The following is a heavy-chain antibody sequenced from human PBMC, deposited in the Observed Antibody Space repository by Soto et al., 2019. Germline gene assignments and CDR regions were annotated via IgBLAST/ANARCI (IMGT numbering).Heavy chain of an antibody. CDR3: VRENYYYGMDV. CDR1: GFTFSSYG. CDR2: ISYDGSNK. V-gene: IGHV3-30*03. J-gene: IGHJ6*02. Sequence: QPGGVPRLSCAASGFTFSSYGMHWVRQAPGKGLEWVAVISYDGSNKYYADSVKGRFTISRDNSKNTLYLQMDSLRVEDTAVYYCVRENYYYGMDVWGQGTAVTVSS.